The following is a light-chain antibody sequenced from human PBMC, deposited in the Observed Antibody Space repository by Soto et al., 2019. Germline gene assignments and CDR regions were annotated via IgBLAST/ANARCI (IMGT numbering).Light chain of an antibody. Sequence: EIVMTQSPATLSVSPGDTATLSCRASQSVSSDLAWYQQKPGQAPRLLIYGAAIRATGVPARFSGSGSATDFTLTISGLQSEDFAVYYCQQYNNWPRTFGQGTKVDIK. CDR1: QSVSSD. CDR2: GAA. J-gene: IGKJ1*01. V-gene: IGKV3-15*01. CDR3: QQYNNWPRT.